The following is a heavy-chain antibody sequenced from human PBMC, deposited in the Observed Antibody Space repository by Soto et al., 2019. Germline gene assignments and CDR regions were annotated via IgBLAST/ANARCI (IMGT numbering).Heavy chain of an antibody. CDR3: ARAAAAGTTLDY. J-gene: IGHJ4*02. V-gene: IGHV4-4*02. Sequence: QVQLQESGPGLVKPSGTLSLTCAVSGGSISSSNWWSWVRQPPGKGLEWIGEIYHSGSTNYNASLKRGVSLSVDKSKKQCSLKLSSVPAADTAVYSCARAAAAGTTLDYWGQGTLVTVSS. CDR1: GGSISSSNW. CDR2: IYHSGST. D-gene: IGHD6-13*01.